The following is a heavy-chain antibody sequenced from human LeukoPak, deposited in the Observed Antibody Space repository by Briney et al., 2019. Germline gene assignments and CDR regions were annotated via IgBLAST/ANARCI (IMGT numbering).Heavy chain of an antibody. D-gene: IGHD2-8*01. CDR1: GFTFDDFA. CDR2: IAWNGGRA. J-gene: IGHJ6*02. Sequence: GGSLRLSCAASGFTFDDFAMHWVRQVPGKGLEWVSGIAWNGGRAAFADSVKGRFNISRDNDKNSLYLQMNSLRAEDTAFYYFAKDRRIVLRGCSWGMDVWGQGTTVTVSS. CDR3: AKDRRIVLRGCSWGMDV. V-gene: IGHV3-9*01.